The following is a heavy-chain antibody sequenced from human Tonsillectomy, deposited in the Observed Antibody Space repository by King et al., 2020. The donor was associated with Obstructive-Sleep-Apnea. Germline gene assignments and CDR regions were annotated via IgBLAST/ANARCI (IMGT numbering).Heavy chain of an antibody. V-gene: IGHV1-2*04. CDR2: ISPHNGDS. CDR3: ARGPPSPDFYLGFDS. D-gene: IGHD7-27*01. J-gene: IGHJ4*02. Sequence: QLVQSGADVKKPGASVKVSCKASGYSFTDYYIHWVRQAPGQGLDWMAWISPHNGDSYYAQKFKGSVTLTMDTSISTAYMALNRLTSDDTAVYYCARGPPSPDFYLGFDSWGQGTLVTVSS. CDR1: GYSFTDYY.